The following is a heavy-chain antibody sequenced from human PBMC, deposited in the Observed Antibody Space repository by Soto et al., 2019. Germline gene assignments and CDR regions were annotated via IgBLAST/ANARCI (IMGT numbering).Heavy chain of an antibody. CDR2: IYHSGST. V-gene: IGHV4-4*02. CDR1: GGSISSSNW. CDR3: ARERRDYYGSGSYLPYYYGMDV. D-gene: IGHD3-10*01. J-gene: IGHJ6*02. Sequence: QVQLQESGPGLVKPSGTLSLTCAVSGGSISSSNWWSWVRQPPGKGLEWIGEIYHSGSTNYNPSLKSRVTISVDKSKNQFSLKLSSVTAVDTAVYYCARERRDYYGSGSYLPYYYGMDVWGQGTTVTVSS.